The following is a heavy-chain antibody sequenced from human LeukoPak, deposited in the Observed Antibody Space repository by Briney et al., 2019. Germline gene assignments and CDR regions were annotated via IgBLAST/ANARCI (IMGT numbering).Heavy chain of an antibody. D-gene: IGHD4-17*01. CDR3: ARSLHTVTTYYFDF. CDR1: GYSFTNYW. V-gene: IGHV5-51*01. J-gene: IGHJ4*02. Sequence: GESLKISCKGSGYSFTNYWIGWVRQMPGKGLEWMGIIYPGDSDTRYSPSFQGQVTISADKSISTAYLQWSSLTASDTAMYYCARSLHTVTTYYFDFWGQGTLVTVSS. CDR2: IYPGDSDT.